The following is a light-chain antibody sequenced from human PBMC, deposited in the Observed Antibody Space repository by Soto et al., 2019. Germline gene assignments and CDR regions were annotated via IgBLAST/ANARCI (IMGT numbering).Light chain of an antibody. CDR2: DVS. CDR3: CSYAGSPRYV. V-gene: IGLV2-11*01. Sequence: QSALTQPRSVSGSPGQSVTISCTGTSSDVGGYNYVSWYQQHPGKAPKVMIYDVSERPSGVPERFSGSKSGNTASLTISGLQAEDEADYYCCSYAGSPRYVLGTGTKLPVL. CDR1: SSDVGGYNY. J-gene: IGLJ1*01.